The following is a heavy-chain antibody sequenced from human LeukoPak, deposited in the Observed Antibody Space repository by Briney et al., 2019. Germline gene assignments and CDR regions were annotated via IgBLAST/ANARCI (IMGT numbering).Heavy chain of an antibody. CDR2: IKQDGSEK. CDR3: ARDRGSYCSGGSRHFFDY. D-gene: IGHD2-15*01. V-gene: IGHV3-7*01. Sequence: GGSLRLSCAASGFTFSSYWMSWVRQVPGKGLEWVANIKQDGSEKYYVDSVKGRFTISRDNAKNSLYLQMNSLRAEDTAVYYCARDRGSYCSGGSRHFFDYWGQGTLVTVSS. CDR1: GFTFSSYW. J-gene: IGHJ4*02.